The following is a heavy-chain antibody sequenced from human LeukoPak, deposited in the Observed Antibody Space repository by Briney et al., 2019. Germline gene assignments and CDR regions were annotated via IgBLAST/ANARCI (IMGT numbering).Heavy chain of an antibody. V-gene: IGHV3-23*01. D-gene: IGHD2-15*01. Sequence: GGSLRLSCAASGFTFSSYAMSWVRQAPGKGLEWVSAISGSGGSTYYADSVKGRFTISRDNSKNTLYLQMNSLRAEDTAVYYCAEVPEKYVDDCSGGSCYSFDYWGQGTLVTVSS. CDR3: AEVPEKYVDDCSGGSCYSFDY. CDR1: GFTFSSYA. J-gene: IGHJ4*02. CDR2: ISGSGGST.